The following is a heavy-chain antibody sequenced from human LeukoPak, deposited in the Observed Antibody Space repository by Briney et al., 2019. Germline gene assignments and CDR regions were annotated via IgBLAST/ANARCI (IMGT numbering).Heavy chain of an antibody. Sequence: GGSLRLSCAASGFTVSSNYMSWVRQAPGKGLEWVSVIYSGGSTYYADSVKGRFTISRDNSKNTLYLQMNSLRAEDTAVYYCARVDTAMVPAFIDYWGQGTLVTVSS. CDR1: GFTVSSNY. CDR3: ARVDTAMVPAFIDY. D-gene: IGHD5-18*01. J-gene: IGHJ4*02. V-gene: IGHV3-53*05. CDR2: IYSGGST.